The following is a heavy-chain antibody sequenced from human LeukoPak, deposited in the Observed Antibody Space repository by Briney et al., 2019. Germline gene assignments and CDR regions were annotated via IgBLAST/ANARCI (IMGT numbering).Heavy chain of an antibody. J-gene: IGHJ3*02. CDR2: LRYDGTKT. CDR3: AKSRGSSSSWDDAFDI. Sequence: PGGSLRLSCETSGFTFNTYGMHWVRQAPGKGLEWVTFLRYDGTKTYYGDSVKGRFTISRDTSKNTLYLQMNSLRADDTAVYYCAKSRGSSSSWDDAFDIWGQGTMVTVSS. D-gene: IGHD6-13*01. V-gene: IGHV3-30*02. CDR1: GFTFNTYG.